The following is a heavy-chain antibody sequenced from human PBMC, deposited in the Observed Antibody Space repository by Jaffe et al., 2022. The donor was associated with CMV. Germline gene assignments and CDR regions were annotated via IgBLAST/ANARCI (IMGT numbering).Heavy chain of an antibody. CDR3: AKGYYYDSSGYSPPDYFDY. CDR1: GFTFSSYA. CDR2: ISGSGGST. J-gene: IGHJ4*02. D-gene: IGHD3-22*01. V-gene: IGHV3-23*01. Sequence: EVQLLESGGGLVQPGGSLRLSCAASGFTFSSYAMSWVRQAPGKGLEWVSAISGSGGSTYYADSVKGRFTISRDNSKNTLYLQMNSLRAEDTAVYYCAKGYYYDSSGYSPPDYFDYWGQGTLVTVSS.